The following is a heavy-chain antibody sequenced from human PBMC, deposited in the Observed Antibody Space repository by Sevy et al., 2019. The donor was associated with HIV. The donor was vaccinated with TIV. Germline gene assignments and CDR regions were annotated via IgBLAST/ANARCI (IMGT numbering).Heavy chain of an antibody. J-gene: IGHJ4*02. CDR1: GFTFSSYA. CDR3: ARGPDSSGYYSLLDY. V-gene: IGHV3-30-3*01. D-gene: IGHD3-22*01. Sequence: GGSLRLSCAASGFTFSSYAMHWVRQAPGKGLEWVAVISYDGSNKYYAYSVKGRFTISRDNSKNTLYLQMNSLRAEDTAVYYCARGPDSSGYYSLLDYWGQGTLVTVSS. CDR2: ISYDGSNK.